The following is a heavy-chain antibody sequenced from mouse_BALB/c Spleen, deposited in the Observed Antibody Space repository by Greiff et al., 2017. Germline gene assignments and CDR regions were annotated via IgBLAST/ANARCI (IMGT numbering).Heavy chain of an antibody. CDR3: AYYYGSSFAMDY. Sequence: VKLQESGAELVRPGSSVKISCKASGYAFSSYWMNWVKQRPGQGLEWIGQIYPGDGDTNYNGKFKGKATLTADKSSSTAYMQLSSLTSEDSAVYFCAYYYGSSFAMDYWGQGTSVTVSS. J-gene: IGHJ4*01. CDR1: GYAFSSYW. D-gene: IGHD1-1*01. V-gene: IGHV1-80*01. CDR2: IYPGDGDT.